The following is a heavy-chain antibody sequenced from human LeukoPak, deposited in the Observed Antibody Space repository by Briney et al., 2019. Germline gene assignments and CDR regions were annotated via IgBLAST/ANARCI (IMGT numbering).Heavy chain of an antibody. Sequence: SETLSLTCTVSGGSISSGGYYWSWIRQHPGKGLEWIGYIYYSGSTYYNPSLKSRVTISVDTSKNQFSLKLSSVTAADTAVYYCARVPYSRNYYDSSGYSPKNWFDPWGQGTLVTV. V-gene: IGHV4-31*03. D-gene: IGHD3-22*01. CDR1: GGSISSGGYY. J-gene: IGHJ5*02. CDR2: IYYSGST. CDR3: ARVPYSRNYYDSSGYSPKNWFDP.